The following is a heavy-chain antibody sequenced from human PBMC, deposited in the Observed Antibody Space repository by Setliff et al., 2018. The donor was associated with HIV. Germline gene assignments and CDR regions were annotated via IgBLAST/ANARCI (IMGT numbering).Heavy chain of an antibody. CDR3: ARRIDDSGSFPDKNWFDT. CDR1: GFTFSSYD. J-gene: IGHJ5*02. D-gene: IGHD3-10*01. Sequence: PGGSLRLSCEASGFTFSSYDFHWVRQAAGKGLEWVSAIGTGGDTYYVDSVKGRFTISRDNLKKRVYLQMSSLRAEDTAVYYCARRIDDSGSFPDKNWFDTWGQGSLVTVSS. CDR2: IGTGGDT. V-gene: IGHV3-13*01.